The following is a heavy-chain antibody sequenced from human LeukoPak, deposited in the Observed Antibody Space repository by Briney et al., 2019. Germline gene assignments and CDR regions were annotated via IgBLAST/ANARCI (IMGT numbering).Heavy chain of an antibody. V-gene: IGHV3-23*01. D-gene: IGHD1-14*01. J-gene: IGHJ6*03. CDR2: ISGSGGST. Sequence: GRSLRLSCAASGFTFSSYAMSWVRQAPGKGLEWVSAISGSGGSTYYADSVKGRFTISRDNSKNTLYLQMNSLRAEDTAVYYCAKVDHTRVGYYMDVWGKGTTVTVSS. CDR1: GFTFSSYA. CDR3: AKVDHTRVGYYMDV.